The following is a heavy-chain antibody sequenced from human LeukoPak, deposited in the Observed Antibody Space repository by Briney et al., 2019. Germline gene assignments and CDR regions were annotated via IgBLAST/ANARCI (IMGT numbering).Heavy chain of an antibody. CDR2: IYYSGST. V-gene: IGHV4-61*08. D-gene: IGHD5-24*01. CDR1: GGSISSGDYY. J-gene: IGHJ5*02. Sequence: SQTLSLTCTVSGGSISSGDYYWSWIRQPPGKGLEWIGYIYYSGSTNYNPSLKSRVTISVDTSKNQFSLKLSSVTAADTAVYYCARARDGYGLPQGWYDPWGQGTLVTVSS. CDR3: ARARDGYGLPQGWYDP.